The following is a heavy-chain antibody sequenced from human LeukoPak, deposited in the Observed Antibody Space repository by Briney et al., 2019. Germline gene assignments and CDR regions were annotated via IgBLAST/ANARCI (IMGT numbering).Heavy chain of an antibody. D-gene: IGHD1-26*01. CDR1: GFTLSNYA. CDR2: ISGSGDIT. V-gene: IGHV3-23*01. Sequence: GGSLRLSCAASGFTLSNYAMTWVRQAPGKGLEWVSVISGSGDITYYADSVKGRFTISRDNSKNTLYLQMNSLRAEDTAVYYCAREIGDFDYWGQGTLVTVSS. J-gene: IGHJ4*02. CDR3: AREIGDFDY.